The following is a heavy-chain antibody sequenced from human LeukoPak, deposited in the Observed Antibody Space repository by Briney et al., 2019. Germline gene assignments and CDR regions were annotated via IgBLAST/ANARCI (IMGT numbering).Heavy chain of an antibody. D-gene: IGHD4-17*01. CDR3: ARDRGGYGDYHFDY. Sequence: GGSLRLSCAASGFTFSSYSMNWVRHAPGKGLEWVSSISSSSSYIYYADSVKGRFTISRDNVKNSLYLQMNSLRAEDTAVYYCARDRGGYGDYHFDYWGQGTLVTVSS. CDR2: ISSSSSYI. J-gene: IGHJ4*02. V-gene: IGHV3-21*01. CDR1: GFTFSSYS.